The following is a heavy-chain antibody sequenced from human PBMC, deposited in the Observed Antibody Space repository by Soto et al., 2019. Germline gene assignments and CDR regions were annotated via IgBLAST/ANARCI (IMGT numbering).Heavy chain of an antibody. CDR3: ARVFRSSNDYGDYDDDEDAFDI. D-gene: IGHD4-17*01. J-gene: IGHJ3*02. CDR1: GYTFTSYD. Sequence: ASVKVSCKASGYTFTSYDINWVRQATGQGLEWMGWMNPNSGNTGYAQKFQGRVTMTRNTSISTAYMELSSLRSEDTAVYYCARVFRSSNDYGDYDDDEDAFDIWGQGTMVTVSS. V-gene: IGHV1-8*01. CDR2: MNPNSGNT.